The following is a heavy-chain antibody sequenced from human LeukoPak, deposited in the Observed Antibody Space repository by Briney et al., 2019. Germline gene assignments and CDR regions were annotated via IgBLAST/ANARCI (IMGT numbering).Heavy chain of an antibody. CDR1: GGSISSSSYY. J-gene: IGHJ4*02. D-gene: IGHD3-9*01. CDR3: ARDKYYDILTGYHDITGFDY. CDR2: IYYSGST. V-gene: IGHV4-39*07. Sequence: SETLSLTCTVSGGSISSSSYYWGWIRQPPGKGLEWIGSIYYSGSTYYNPSLKSRVTISVDTSKNQFSLKLSSVTAADTAVYYCARDKYYDILTGYHDITGFDYWGQGTLVTVSS.